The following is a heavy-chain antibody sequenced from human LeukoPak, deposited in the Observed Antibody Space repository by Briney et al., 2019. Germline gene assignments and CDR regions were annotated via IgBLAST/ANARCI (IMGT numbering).Heavy chain of an antibody. J-gene: IGHJ5*02. Sequence: GGSLRLSCAASGFTFSSYSMNWVRQAPGKGLEWVSYISSSSSTIYYADSMKGRFTISRDNAKNSLYLQMNSLRAEDTAVYYCARDDYVTWFDPWGQGTLVTVSS. V-gene: IGHV3-48*01. CDR2: ISSSSSTI. CDR1: GFTFSSYS. CDR3: ARDDYVTWFDP. D-gene: IGHD4-17*01.